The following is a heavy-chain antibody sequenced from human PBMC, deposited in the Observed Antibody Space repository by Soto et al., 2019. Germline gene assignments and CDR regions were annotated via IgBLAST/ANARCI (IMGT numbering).Heavy chain of an antibody. V-gene: IGHV3-30-3*01. Sequence: QVQLVESGGGVVRPGRSLRLSCAASGFTFSSYAMHWVRQAPGKGLEWVAVISYDGSNKYYADSVKGRFTISRDNSKNTLYLQMNSLRAEDTAVYYCARDTGGNDAFDIWGQGTMVTVSS. D-gene: IGHD2-8*02. CDR3: ARDTGGNDAFDI. CDR2: ISYDGSNK. CDR1: GFTFSSYA. J-gene: IGHJ3*02.